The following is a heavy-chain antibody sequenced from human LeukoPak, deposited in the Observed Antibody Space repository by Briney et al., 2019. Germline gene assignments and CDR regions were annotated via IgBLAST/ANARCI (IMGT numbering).Heavy chain of an antibody. V-gene: IGHV3-30-3*01. Sequence: PGGSLRLSCATSGFSFSTFTMHWVRQPPGRGLEWVAVVSYDGSSKYNADSVKGRFSISRDNSMSTLSLQMNSLRAEDTAVYYCAREQPLERTRGNPFDIWGQGTMVTVSS. D-gene: IGHD1-1*01. J-gene: IGHJ3*02. CDR3: AREQPLERTRGNPFDI. CDR1: GFSFSTFT. CDR2: VSYDGSSK.